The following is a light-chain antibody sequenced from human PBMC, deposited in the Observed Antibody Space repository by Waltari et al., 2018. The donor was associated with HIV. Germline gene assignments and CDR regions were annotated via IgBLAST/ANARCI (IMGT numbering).Light chain of an antibody. Sequence: QSALTHPASVSGSPGQSNTLSCTATSSDVGSYNLVSWYQQHPGKAPKFMIYEGTKRPSGVSNRFSGSKSDNTASLTISGLQAEDEADYLCCSYAANNTLLFGGGTKPTVL. J-gene: IGLJ3*02. CDR3: CSYAANNTLL. CDR2: EGT. V-gene: IGLV2-23*01. CDR1: SSDVGSYNL.